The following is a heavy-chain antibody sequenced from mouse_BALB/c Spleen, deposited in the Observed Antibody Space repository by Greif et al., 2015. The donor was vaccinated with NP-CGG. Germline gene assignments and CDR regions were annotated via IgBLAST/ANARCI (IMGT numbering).Heavy chain of an antibody. CDR1: GYTFTSYW. J-gene: IGHJ1*01. V-gene: IGHV1-7*01. CDR3: ATGTYFDV. Sequence: VQLQQSGAELAKPGSSVKMSCKASGYTFTSYWMHWVKQRPGQGLEWIGYINPSTGYTEYNQKFKDKATLTAGKSSSTAYVQLSSLTSEDSAVYYCATGTYFDVWGAGTTVTVSS. D-gene: IGHD4-1*01. CDR2: INPSTGYT.